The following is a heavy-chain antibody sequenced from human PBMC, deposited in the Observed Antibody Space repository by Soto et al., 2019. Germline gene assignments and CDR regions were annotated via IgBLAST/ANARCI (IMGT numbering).Heavy chain of an antibody. CDR3: AREGPGGGDTYNWFDP. V-gene: IGHV1-69*01. CDR2: IIPIFGTA. J-gene: IGHJ5*02. CDR1: GGTFSSYA. Sequence: QVQLVQSGAEVKKPGSSVKVSCKASGGTFSSYAISWVRQAPGQGLVWMGGIIPIFGTANYAQKFQGRVTITADESTSTAYMELSSLRSEDTAVYYCAREGPGGGDTYNWFDPWGQGTLVTVSS. D-gene: IGHD2-21*02.